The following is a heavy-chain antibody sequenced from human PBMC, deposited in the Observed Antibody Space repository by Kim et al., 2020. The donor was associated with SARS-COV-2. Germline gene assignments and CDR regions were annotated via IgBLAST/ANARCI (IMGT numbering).Heavy chain of an antibody. D-gene: IGHD2-2*01. J-gene: IGHJ6*02. CDR3: ARDRSFSTWYYGMDV. V-gene: IGHV3-30*07. Sequence: ADSVKGRFTISRDNPQNTLYLQMNSLRAEDTAVYYCARDRSFSTWYYGMDVWGQGTTVTVTS.